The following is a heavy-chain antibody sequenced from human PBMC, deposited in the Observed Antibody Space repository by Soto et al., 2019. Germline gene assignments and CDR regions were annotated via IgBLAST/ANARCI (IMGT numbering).Heavy chain of an antibody. CDR2: INPNSGGT. CDR3: AREMGVIGAPGYTWFDP. V-gene: IGHV1-2*02. J-gene: IGHJ5*02. Sequence: ASVKVSCKASGYTFTGYYIHWVRQAPGQGLEWMGWINPNSGGTNFAQKFQGRVTVTRGTSISTVYMELSRLTSDDTAVYYCAREMGVIGAPGYTWFDPWGQGALVTVPS. D-gene: IGHD1-26*01. CDR1: GYTFTGYY.